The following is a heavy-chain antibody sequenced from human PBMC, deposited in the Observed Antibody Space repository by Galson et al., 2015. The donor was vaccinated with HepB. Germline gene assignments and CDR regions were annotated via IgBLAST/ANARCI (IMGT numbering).Heavy chain of an antibody. CDR3: VKAHIFGELLV. Sequence: SLRLSCAASGFTFSSYAMHWVRQAPGKGLEYVSAISSNGGSTYYADSVKGRFTISRDNSKNTLYLQMSSLRAEDTAVYYCVKAHIFGELLVWGQGTLVTVSS. D-gene: IGHD3-10*02. J-gene: IGHJ4*02. CDR1: GFTFSSYA. CDR2: ISSNGGST. V-gene: IGHV3-64D*06.